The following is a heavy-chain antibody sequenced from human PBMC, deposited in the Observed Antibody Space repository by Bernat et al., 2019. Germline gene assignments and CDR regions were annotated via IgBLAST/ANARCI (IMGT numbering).Heavy chain of an antibody. J-gene: IGHJ4*02. CDR3: ARNYYDSSGYFDY. D-gene: IGHD3-22*01. CDR2: IYSGGST. Sequence: EVQLVESGGGLVQPGGSLRLSCAASGFTVSSNYMSWVRQAPGKGLEWVSVIYSGGSTYYADSVKGRFTISRDNSKNTLYLKMNSLRAEDTAVYYCARNYYDSSGYFDYWGQGTLVTVSS. CDR1: GFTVSSNY. V-gene: IGHV3-66*01.